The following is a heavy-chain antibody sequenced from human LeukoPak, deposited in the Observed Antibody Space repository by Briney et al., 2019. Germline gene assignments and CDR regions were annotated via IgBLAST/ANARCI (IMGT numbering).Heavy chain of an antibody. CDR1: GGSFSGYY. V-gene: IGHV4-34*01. D-gene: IGHD3-10*01. J-gene: IGHJ5*02. Sequence: PSETLSLTCAVYGGSFSGYYWSWIRQPPGKGLEWIGEINHSGITNYNPSLKSRVIISVATSKNQFSLNLSSVTAADTAVYYCARVLGSGSYRSPSRAYNWFDPWGQGTLVTVSS. CDR3: ARVLGSGSYRSPSRAYNWFDP. CDR2: INHSGIT.